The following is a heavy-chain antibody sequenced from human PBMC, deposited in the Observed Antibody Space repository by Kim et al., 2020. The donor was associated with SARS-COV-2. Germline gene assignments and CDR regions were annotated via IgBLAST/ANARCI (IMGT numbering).Heavy chain of an antibody. CDR3: ARTNSSDFDY. V-gene: IGHV4-34*01. J-gene: IGHJ4*02. Sequence: SETLSLTCAVYGGSFSGYYWSWIRQPPGKGLEWIGEINHSGSTNYNPSLKSRVTISVDTSKNQFSLKLSSVTAADTAVYYCARTNSSDFDYWGQGTLVTV. CDR2: INHSGST. CDR1: GGSFSGYY. D-gene: IGHD4-4*01.